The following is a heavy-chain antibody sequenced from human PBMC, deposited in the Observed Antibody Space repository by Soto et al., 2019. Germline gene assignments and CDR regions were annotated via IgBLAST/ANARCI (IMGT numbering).Heavy chain of an antibody. V-gene: IGHV3-30*04. CDR3: ATCSGGRCYGALGGTLDYYGMDV. J-gene: IGHJ6*02. CDR2: MSEDGSIE. CDR1: GFTFSDYA. D-gene: IGHD2-15*01. Sequence: QVQLVESGGGVVQPGRSLRLSCAASGFTFSDYALHWVRQAPGKGLEWVAVMSEDGSIEFNGDSVKGRFTISRDNSKEMFYLQMSSLRPEDTAIYYCATCSGGRCYGALGGTLDYYGMDVWGQGTTVTVSS.